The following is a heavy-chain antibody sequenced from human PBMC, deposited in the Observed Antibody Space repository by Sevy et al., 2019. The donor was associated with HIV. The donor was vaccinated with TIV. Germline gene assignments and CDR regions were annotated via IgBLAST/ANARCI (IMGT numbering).Heavy chain of an antibody. V-gene: IGHV1-18*01. D-gene: IGHD1-26*01. Sequence: ASVKVSCKASGYTFTNYHITWVRQAPGQGLEWMGWITPNNGNTNYAWRLQGRVTMTTDTSTATAYMELRSLRSDDTAVYFCARAPSGSQGPGQYFHHWGQGTLVTVSS. J-gene: IGHJ1*01. CDR1: GYTFTNYH. CDR3: ARAPSGSQGPGQYFHH. CDR2: ITPNNGNT.